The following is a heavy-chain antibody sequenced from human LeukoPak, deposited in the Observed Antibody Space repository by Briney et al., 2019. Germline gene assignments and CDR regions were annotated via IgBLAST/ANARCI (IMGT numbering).Heavy chain of an antibody. V-gene: IGHV1-69*04. J-gene: IGHJ5*02. CDR3: ARLQYVDNWFDP. Sequence: ASVKVSCKASGGTFSSYAISWVRQAPGQGLEWMGRIIPILGIANYAQKFQGRVTITADKSTSTAYMELCSLRSEDTAVYYCARLQYVDNWFDPWGQGTLVTVSS. CDR1: GGTFSSYA. CDR2: IIPILGIA. D-gene: IGHD4-4*01.